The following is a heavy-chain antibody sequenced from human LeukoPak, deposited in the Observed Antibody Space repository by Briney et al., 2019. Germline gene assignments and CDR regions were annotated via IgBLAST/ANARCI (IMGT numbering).Heavy chain of an antibody. D-gene: IGHD5-24*01. CDR1: GGSFSSYY. CDR2: IYYSGST. J-gene: IGHJ3*02. V-gene: IGHV4-59*01. CDR3: ARVGDGYTSDAFDI. Sequence: SETLSLTCTVSGGSFSSYYWSWIRQPPGKGLEWIGYIYYSGSTNYNPSLKSRVTISVDTSKNQFSLKLSSVTAADTAVYYCARVGDGYTSDAFDIWGQGTMVTVSS.